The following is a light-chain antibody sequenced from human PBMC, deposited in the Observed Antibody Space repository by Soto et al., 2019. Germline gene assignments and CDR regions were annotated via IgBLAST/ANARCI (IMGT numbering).Light chain of an antibody. J-gene: IGLJ3*02. CDR3: TSFPSSSPWV. CDR1: SSDVGGYNY. V-gene: IGLV2-14*03. Sequence: QSALTQPASVSGSPGQSITISCTGTSSDVGGYNYVSWFQQHPGKAPKLKIYEVSNRPTGVSNRFSGSKSGYTASLTISELQAEDEADYYCTSFPSSSPWVFGGGTKLTVL. CDR2: EVS.